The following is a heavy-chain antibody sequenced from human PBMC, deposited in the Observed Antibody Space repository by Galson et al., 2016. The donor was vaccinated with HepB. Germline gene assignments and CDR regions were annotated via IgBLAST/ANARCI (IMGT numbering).Heavy chain of an antibody. J-gene: IGHJ4*02. V-gene: IGHV3-53*01. CDR2: IYSGGST. Sequence: SLRLSCAVSGFTVGNNFMTWVRQAPGKGLEWVSVIYSGGSTKYADSVKGRFTLSRDNAKNTVYLQMDSLRAADTAIYFCARETWGWSNEGEHWGQGTLVRVSS. CDR3: ARETWGWSNEGEH. D-gene: IGHD6-19*01. CDR1: GFTVGNNF.